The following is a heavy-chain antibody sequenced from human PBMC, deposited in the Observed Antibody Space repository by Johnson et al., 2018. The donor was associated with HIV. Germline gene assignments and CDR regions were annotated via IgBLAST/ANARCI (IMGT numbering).Heavy chain of an antibody. J-gene: IGHJ3*02. CDR2: ISYDGSTK. CDR3: ARGRGVGRPIQKWLGAAFDI. CDR1: GFTFSSYA. D-gene: IGHD5-18*01. Sequence: QMQLVESGGGVVQPGRSLRLSCAASGFTFSSYAMHWVRQAPGKGLEWVAVISYDGSTKYYADSVKGRFTISRDNSKNTLYLQMNSLRAGDTAVYYGARGRGVGRPIQKWLGAAFDIWGQGTMVTVSS. V-gene: IGHV3-30*04.